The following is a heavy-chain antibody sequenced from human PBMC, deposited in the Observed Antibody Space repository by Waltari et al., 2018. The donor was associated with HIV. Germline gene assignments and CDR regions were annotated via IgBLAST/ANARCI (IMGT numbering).Heavy chain of an antibody. CDR2: IIPIFGTA. CDR3: ARSHYYDSSGYYSFDY. CDR1: GGTFSSYA. J-gene: IGHJ4*02. V-gene: IGHV1-69*01. Sequence: QVQLVQSGAEVKKPGSSVKVSCKASGGTFSSYAISWVRQPPGQGLEWMGGIIPIFGTANYAQKFQGRVTITADESTSTAYMGLSSLRSEDTAVYYRARSHYYDSSGYYSFDYWGQGTLVTVSS. D-gene: IGHD3-22*01.